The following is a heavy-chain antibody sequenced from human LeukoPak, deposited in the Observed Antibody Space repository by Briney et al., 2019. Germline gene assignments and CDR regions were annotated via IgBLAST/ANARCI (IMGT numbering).Heavy chain of an antibody. CDR3: AKVTSAGSCYQSDY. D-gene: IGHD2-15*01. V-gene: IGHV6-1*01. Sequence: SQTLSLTCAISGDSVSSNSAAWNWITQSPSRGLEWLGRTYYRSRWYNDYAVSGKSRIAIDPDTSKNQFSLQLNSVTPEDTAVYYCAKVTSAGSCYQSDYWGQGTLVTVSS. J-gene: IGHJ4*02. CDR1: GDSVSSNSAA. CDR2: TYYRSRWYN.